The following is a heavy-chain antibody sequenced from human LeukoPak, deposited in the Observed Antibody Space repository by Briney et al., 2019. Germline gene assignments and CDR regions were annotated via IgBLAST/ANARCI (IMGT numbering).Heavy chain of an antibody. J-gene: IGHJ4*02. V-gene: IGHV1-18*01. D-gene: IGHD3-22*01. Sequence: GASVKVSCKASGYTFTNYGVSWVRQAPGQGLEWMGWISAYSGNTNYAQKFQGRVTMTTDTSTSTAYMELMSLRSDDTAVYYCATSNYYDNSVYYTYFDYWGQGTLVTASS. CDR1: GYTFTNYG. CDR3: ATSNYYDNSVYYTYFDY. CDR2: ISAYSGNT.